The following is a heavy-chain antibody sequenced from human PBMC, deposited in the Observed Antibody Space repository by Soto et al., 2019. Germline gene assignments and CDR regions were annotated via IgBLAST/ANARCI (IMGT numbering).Heavy chain of an antibody. CDR1: GYTFTSYG. D-gene: IGHD3-16*02. CDR3: ARDYDYIWGSYRPRPDFDY. CDR2: ISAYNGNT. Sequence: QVQLVQSGAEVKKPRASVKVSCKASGYTFTSYGISWVRQAPGQGLEWMGWISAYNGNTNYAQKLQGRVTMTTDTSTSTAYMELRSLRSDDTAVYYCARDYDYIWGSYRPRPDFDYWGQGTLVTVSS. J-gene: IGHJ4*02. V-gene: IGHV1-18*01.